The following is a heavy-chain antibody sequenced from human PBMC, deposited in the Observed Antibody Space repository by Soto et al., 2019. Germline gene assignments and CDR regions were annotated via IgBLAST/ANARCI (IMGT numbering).Heavy chain of an antibody. J-gene: IGHJ3*02. V-gene: IGHV1-69*13. Sequence: SVKVSCKASGGTFSSYAISWVRQAPGQGLEWMGGIIPIFGTANYAQKFQGRVTITADESTSTAYMELSSLRSEDTAVYYCARGRGANVLRYFEGDAFDIWGQGTMVTVSS. CDR2: IIPIFGTA. CDR3: ARGRGANVLRYFEGDAFDI. CDR1: GGTFSSYA. D-gene: IGHD3-9*01.